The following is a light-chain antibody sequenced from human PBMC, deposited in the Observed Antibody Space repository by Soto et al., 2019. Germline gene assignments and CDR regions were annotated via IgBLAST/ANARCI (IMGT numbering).Light chain of an antibody. V-gene: IGKV1-39*01. CDR2: AAS. J-gene: IGKJ4*01. Sequence: DIQVTQSPSSLSASVGDRVTITCRTSHSISNSLNWYQQRPGRAPKVLIYAASNLQSGVPSRFSGGGSGTDFTLTISSLQPEDVATYYCQQSYTTPSFGGGTKVEI. CDR3: QQSYTTPS. CDR1: HSISNS.